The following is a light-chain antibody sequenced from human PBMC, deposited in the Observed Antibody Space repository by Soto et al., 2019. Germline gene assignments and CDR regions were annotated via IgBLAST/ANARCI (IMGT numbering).Light chain of an antibody. J-gene: IGLJ3*02. CDR3: AAWDNSVSGWV. Sequence: VLTQPPSASGTPGQRVTLSCSGSSSNIGSHSVYWFQQLPGTAPKVLIYRSNQRPSGVPDRLSGSQSGTSASLALSGLGSEDEADYYCAAWDNSVSGWVFGGGPKLTVL. CDR2: RSN. V-gene: IGLV1-47*01. CDR1: SSNIGSHS.